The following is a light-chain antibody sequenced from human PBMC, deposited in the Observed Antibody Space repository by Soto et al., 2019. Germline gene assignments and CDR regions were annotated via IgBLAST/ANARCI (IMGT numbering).Light chain of an antibody. CDR3: QQYNSYSPWT. J-gene: IGKJ1*01. CDR1: QSISSW. Sequence: DIQMTQSPCTLSASVGDRVTITCRASQSISSWFAWYQQKPGKAPKLLIYDASTLESGVPSRFSGSGSGTEFNLTISSLQPDDFATYYCQQYNSYSPWTFGQGTKVEIK. CDR2: DAS. V-gene: IGKV1-5*01.